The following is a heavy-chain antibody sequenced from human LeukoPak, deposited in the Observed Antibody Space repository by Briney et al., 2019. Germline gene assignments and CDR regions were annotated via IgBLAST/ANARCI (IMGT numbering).Heavy chain of an antibody. V-gene: IGHV3-23*01. CDR2: ISGSGGST. D-gene: IGHD6-19*01. CDR3: ATMQWLEGVDWFDP. CDR1: GFTFSSYA. J-gene: IGHJ5*02. Sequence: GGSLRLSCAASGFTFSSYAMSWVRQAPGKGLEWVSAISGSGGSTYYADSVKSRFTISRDNSKNILFLQMNSLRAEDTAVYYCATMQWLEGVDWFDPWGQGTLVTVSS.